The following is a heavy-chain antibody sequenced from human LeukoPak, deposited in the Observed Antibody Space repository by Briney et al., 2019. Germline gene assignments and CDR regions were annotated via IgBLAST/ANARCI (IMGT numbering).Heavy chain of an antibody. CDR3: ARRGYYYGSGSQNWFDP. CDR1: GYSFTSYW. CDR2: IYPGDSDT. Sequence: TGESLKISCKGSGYSFTSYWIGWVRQMPGKGLEWMGIIYPGDSDTRYSPSFQGQVTISADKSISTAYLQWSSLKASDTAMYYCARRGYYYGSGSQNWFDPWGQGTLVTVSS. J-gene: IGHJ5*02. V-gene: IGHV5-51*01. D-gene: IGHD3-10*01.